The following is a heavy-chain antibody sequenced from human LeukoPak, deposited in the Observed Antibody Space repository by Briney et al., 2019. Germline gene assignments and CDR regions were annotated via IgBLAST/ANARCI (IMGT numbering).Heavy chain of an antibody. J-gene: IGHJ5*02. Sequence: ASVKVSCKASGCTFSHHYIHWVRQARGQGLEWMGWINPDSGDTSYAQRFQGRVSMTRDTSITTAYMELSRLRSDDTAVYYCARGLRFLEWLLPAGDNWFDPWGQGTLVTVPS. CDR3: ARGLRFLEWLLPAGDNWFDP. CDR2: INPDSGDT. V-gene: IGHV1-2*02. D-gene: IGHD3-3*01. CDR1: GCTFSHHY.